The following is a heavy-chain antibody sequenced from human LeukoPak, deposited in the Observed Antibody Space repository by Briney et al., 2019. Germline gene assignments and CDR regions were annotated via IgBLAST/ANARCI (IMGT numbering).Heavy chain of an antibody. Sequence: SETLSLTCAVYGGSFSGYYWTWIRQTQRKGRGWLGEMNPSGRPNYNPSLKSRVTISVDTSKNQFSLELSSVTAADTAVYYCARGRQDVTMIVVVMTAVSYYLDVWGKGTTVTVS. CDR2: MNPSGRP. CDR3: ARGRQDVTMIVVVMTAVSYYLDV. CDR1: GGSFSGYY. D-gene: IGHD3-22*01. V-gene: IGHV4-34*01. J-gene: IGHJ6*03.